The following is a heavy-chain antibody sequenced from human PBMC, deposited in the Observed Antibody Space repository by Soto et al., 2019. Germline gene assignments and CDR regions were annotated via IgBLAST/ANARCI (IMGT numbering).Heavy chain of an antibody. Sequence: GGSLRLSCAASGFTFSSYGMHWVRQAPGKGLEWVSVISYDGSNKYHADSVKGRFTISRDNSKNTLYLQMNSLRAEDTAVYYCAKDRLEQWLTNYNYYYGMDVWGQGTMVTVSS. CDR2: ISYDGSNK. J-gene: IGHJ6*02. CDR1: GFTFSSYG. V-gene: IGHV3-30*18. CDR3: AKDRLEQWLTNYNYYYGMDV. D-gene: IGHD6-19*01.